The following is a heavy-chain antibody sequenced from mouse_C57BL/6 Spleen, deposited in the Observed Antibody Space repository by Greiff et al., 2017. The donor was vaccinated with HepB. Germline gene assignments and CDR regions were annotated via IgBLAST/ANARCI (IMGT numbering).Heavy chain of an antibody. D-gene: IGHD2-5*01. J-gene: IGHJ4*01. CDR2: IDPETGGT. V-gene: IGHV1-15*01. CDR1: GYTFTDYE. Sequence: VKLQESGAELVRPGASVTLSCKASGYTFTDYEMHWVKQTPVHGLEWIGAIDPETGGTAYNQKFKGKARLTADKSSSTAYMELRSLTSEDSAVYYCTRGDSNYPLAMDYWGQGTSVTVSS. CDR3: TRGDSNYPLAMDY.